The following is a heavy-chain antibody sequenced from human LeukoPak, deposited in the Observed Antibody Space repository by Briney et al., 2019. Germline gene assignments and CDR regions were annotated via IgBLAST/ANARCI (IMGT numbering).Heavy chain of an antibody. CDR3: ARDGSGWLNYFDY. D-gene: IGHD6-25*01. V-gene: IGHV4-61*02. J-gene: IGHJ4*02. CDR1: GGSISSGGYY. Sequence: PSQTLSLTCTVSGGSISSGGYYWSWIRQPAGKGLEWIGRIYTSGSTNYNPSLKSRVTISVDTSKNQFSLKLSSVTAADTAVYYCARDGSGWLNYFDYWGQGTLVTVSS. CDR2: IYTSGST.